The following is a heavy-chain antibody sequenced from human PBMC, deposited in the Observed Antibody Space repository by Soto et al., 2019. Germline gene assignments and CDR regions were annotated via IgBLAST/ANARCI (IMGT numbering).Heavy chain of an antibody. V-gene: IGHV3-30*03. D-gene: IGHD3-22*01. CDR3: ATERSQIVVVMRY. Sequence: PGGSLRLSCAASGFTFSSYGMHWVRQAPGKGLEWVAVISYDGSNKYYADSVKGRFTISRDNSKNTLYLQMNSLRAEDTAVYYCATERSQIVVVMRYWGQGTLVTAPQ. CDR2: ISYDGSNK. J-gene: IGHJ4*02. CDR1: GFTFSSYG.